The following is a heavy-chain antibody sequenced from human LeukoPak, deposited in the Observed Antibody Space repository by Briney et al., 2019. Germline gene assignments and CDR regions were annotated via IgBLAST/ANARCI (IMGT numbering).Heavy chain of an antibody. D-gene: IGHD3-3*01. CDR1: GFTFSFYS. Sequence: PGGSLRLSCAASGFTFSFYSMNWVRQAPGKGLEWVSAISGSGGSTYYADSVKGRFTISRDNSKNTLYLQMNSLRAEDTAVYYCAKRFWSGYSQSYYYYYMDVWGKGTTVTVSS. V-gene: IGHV3-23*01. CDR2: ISGSGGST. CDR3: AKRFWSGYSQSYYYYYMDV. J-gene: IGHJ6*03.